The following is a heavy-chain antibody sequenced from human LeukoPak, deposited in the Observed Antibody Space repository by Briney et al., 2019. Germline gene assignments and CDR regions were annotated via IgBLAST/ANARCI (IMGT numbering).Heavy chain of an antibody. CDR1: GFTFSSYG. CDR2: IWYDGSNK. V-gene: IGHV3-33*01. Sequence: GGSLRLSCAASGFTFSSYGMHWVRQAPGKGLEWVAVIWYDGSNKYYADSVKGRFTISRDNSKNTLYLQMNSLRAEDTAVYYCARDLFLSSSLDYYGMVVWGQGTTVTVSS. CDR3: ARDLFLSSSLDYYGMVV. D-gene: IGHD6-13*01. J-gene: IGHJ6*02.